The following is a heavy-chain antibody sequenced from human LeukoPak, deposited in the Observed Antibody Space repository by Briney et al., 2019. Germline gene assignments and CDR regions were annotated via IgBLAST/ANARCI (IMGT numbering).Heavy chain of an antibody. CDR1: GYTFTSYY. D-gene: IGHD3-9*01. Sequence: ASVKVSCKASGYTFTSYYMHWVRQAPGQGLEWMGIINPSGGSTSYAQKFQGRVTMTRDMSTSTDYMELSSLRSEDTAVYYCARDYDILTGQNYFDYWGQGTLVTVSS. V-gene: IGHV1-46*01. CDR2: INPSGGST. J-gene: IGHJ4*02. CDR3: ARDYDILTGQNYFDY.